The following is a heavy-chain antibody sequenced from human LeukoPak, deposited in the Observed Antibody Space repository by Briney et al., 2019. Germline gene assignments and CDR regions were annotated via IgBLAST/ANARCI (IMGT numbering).Heavy chain of an antibody. J-gene: IGHJ4*02. V-gene: IGHV1-8*01. CDR3: VRDGSHIWGLAY. Sequence: ASVKVSCTASGYTFTTYDVSWVRQAPGQGLEWVGWMNPHSGNTGYAHKFQGRVTMTRDTSINTAYLELTSLISDDTAVYYCVRDGSHIWGLAYWGQGTLVGVSS. CDR1: GYTFTTYD. D-gene: IGHD3-16*01. CDR2: MNPHSGNT.